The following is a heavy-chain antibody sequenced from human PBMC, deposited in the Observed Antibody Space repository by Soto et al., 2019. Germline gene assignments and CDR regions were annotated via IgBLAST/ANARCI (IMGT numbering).Heavy chain of an antibody. J-gene: IGHJ6*03. Sequence: EVQLVESGGGLVQPGGSLRLSCAASGFTFSSYSMNWFRQAPGKGLEWVSYISSSSSTIYYADSVKGRFTISRDNAKNSLYLQMNSLRAEDTAVYYCARKPYGDSIKSLNYYYYMDVWGKGTTVTVSS. CDR1: GFTFSSYS. CDR3: ARKPYGDSIKSLNYYYYMDV. V-gene: IGHV3-48*01. D-gene: IGHD4-17*01. CDR2: ISSSSSTI.